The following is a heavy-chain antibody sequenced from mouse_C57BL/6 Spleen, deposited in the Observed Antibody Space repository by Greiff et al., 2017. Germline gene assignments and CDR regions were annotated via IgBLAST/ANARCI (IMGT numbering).Heavy chain of an antibody. Sequence: EVQVVESGGGLVKPGGSLKLSCAASGFTFSDYGMHWVRQAPEKGLEWVAYISSGSSTIYYADTVKGRFTISRDNAKNTLFLQMTSLRSEDTAMYYCARTLPRIYYAMDYWGQGTSVTVSS. J-gene: IGHJ4*01. CDR1: GFTFSDYG. D-gene: IGHD2-10*01. CDR3: ARTLPRIYYAMDY. V-gene: IGHV5-17*01. CDR2: ISSGSSTI.